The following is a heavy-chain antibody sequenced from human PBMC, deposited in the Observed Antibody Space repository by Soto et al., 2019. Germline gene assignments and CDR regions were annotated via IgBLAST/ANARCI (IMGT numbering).Heavy chain of an antibody. CDR2: ITYAGSSK. CDR1: GFTFRSYG. CDR3: ARSEQYQVFAFDI. V-gene: IGHV3-30*03. J-gene: IGHJ3*02. D-gene: IGHD6-19*01. Sequence: QVQLVESGGGVVQPGTSLRLSCAASGFTFRSYGMHWVRQAPGKGLEWVALITYAGSSKNYADSVKGRFTISRDNSKNTLYLQMNSLRPEDTAVYYCARSEQYQVFAFDIWGQGTMVTASS.